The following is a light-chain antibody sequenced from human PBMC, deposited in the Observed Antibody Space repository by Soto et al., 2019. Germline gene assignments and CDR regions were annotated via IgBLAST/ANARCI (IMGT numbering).Light chain of an antibody. Sequence: EIVLTQSPATLSLSPVERATLSCRASQSVSSYLAWYQQKPGQAPRLLIYDASNRATGIPVRFSGSGSGTDFTLTISYLEPEDFAVYYCLQRSDWPITFGQGTRLEIK. V-gene: IGKV3-11*01. CDR3: LQRSDWPIT. CDR2: DAS. CDR1: QSVSSY. J-gene: IGKJ5*01.